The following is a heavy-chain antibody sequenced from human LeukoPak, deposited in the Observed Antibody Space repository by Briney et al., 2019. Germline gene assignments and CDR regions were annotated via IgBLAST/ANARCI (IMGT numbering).Heavy chain of an antibody. V-gene: IGHV4-39*07. CDR2: IYYSGST. Sequence: SETLSLTCTVSGGSISSSSYYWGWIREPPGKGLAWIGSIYYSGSTYYNPSLKSRVTISVDTSKNQFSLKLSSVTAADTAVYYRASCSARPKSFVDVWGKGTTVTVSS. D-gene: IGHD2-15*01. J-gene: IGHJ6*04. CDR3: ASCSARPKSFVDV. CDR1: GGSISSSSYY.